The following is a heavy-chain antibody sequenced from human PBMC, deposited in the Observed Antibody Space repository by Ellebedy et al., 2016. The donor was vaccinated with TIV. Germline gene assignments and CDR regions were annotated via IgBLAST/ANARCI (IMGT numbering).Heavy chain of an antibody. J-gene: IGHJ4*02. CDR3: ASRPRG. Sequence: GGSLRLSCAASGFTFSSHDMHWVRQAPGKGLEWVSVIYSGGSTYYADSVKGRFTISRDNSKNTLYLQMNSLRAEDTAVYYCASRPRGWGQGTLVTVSS. V-gene: IGHV3-53*01. CDR1: GFTFSSHD. CDR2: IYSGGST. D-gene: IGHD3-10*01.